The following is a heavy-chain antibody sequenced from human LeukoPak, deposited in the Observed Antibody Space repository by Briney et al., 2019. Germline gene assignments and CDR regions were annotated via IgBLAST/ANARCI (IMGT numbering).Heavy chain of an antibody. Sequence: GGSLRLSCAASGFSFSYYWMSWVRQAPGKGLEWVANTKEDGSGSSYVDSVKGRFTISRDNAKNSLYLQMNSLRAEDTAVYYCAQGGVVGTRYYFDSWGQGTLVTVSS. CDR3: AQGGVVGTRYYFDS. CDR1: GFSFSYYW. D-gene: IGHD3-16*01. J-gene: IGHJ4*02. V-gene: IGHV3-7*01. CDR2: TKEDGSGS.